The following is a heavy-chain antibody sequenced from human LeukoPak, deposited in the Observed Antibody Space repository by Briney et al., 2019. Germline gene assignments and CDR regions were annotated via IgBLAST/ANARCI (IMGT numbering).Heavy chain of an antibody. Sequence: PGGSLRLSCATSGFTLSDHYMDWVRQAPGKGLEWVARTRNKANSYTTEYAASVKGRFTISRDDSKNSLNLQMHSLKTEDTAVYYCTGARGTYRQFDYWGQGTLVPVSS. J-gene: IGHJ4*02. CDR3: TGARGTYRQFDY. CDR2: TRNKANSYTT. V-gene: IGHV3-72*01. D-gene: IGHD3-16*02. CDR1: GFTLSDHY.